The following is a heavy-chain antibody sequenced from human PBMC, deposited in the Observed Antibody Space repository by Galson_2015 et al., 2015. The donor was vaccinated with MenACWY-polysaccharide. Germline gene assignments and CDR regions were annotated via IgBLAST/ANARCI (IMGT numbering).Heavy chain of an antibody. J-gene: IGHJ5*02. Sequence: SLRLSCAASGFPFSSYWMSWVRQAPGKGLEWVANIKEDGSEKYYVDSVKGRFTISRDNAKNSPYLQMNSLRAEDTGVYYCAHVGSPWGQGTLVTVSS. V-gene: IGHV3-7*01. CDR1: GFPFSSYW. D-gene: IGHD3-10*01. CDR2: IKEDGSEK. CDR3: AHVGSP.